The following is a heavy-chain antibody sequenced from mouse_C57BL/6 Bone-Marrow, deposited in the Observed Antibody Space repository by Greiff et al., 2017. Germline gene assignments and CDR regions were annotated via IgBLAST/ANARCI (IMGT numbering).Heavy chain of an antibody. J-gene: IGHJ4*01. V-gene: IGHV1-54*01. CDR3: ARSGGNYPLAMDY. CDR2: INPGSGGT. Sequence: VQLQQSGAELVRPGTSVKVSCKASGYAFTNYLLEWVKQRPGQGLEWIGVINPGSGGTNDNEKFKGKATLTADKSSSTAYMQLSSLTSEDSAVYFCARSGGNYPLAMDYWGQGTSVTVSS. D-gene: IGHD2-1*01. CDR1: GYAFTNYL.